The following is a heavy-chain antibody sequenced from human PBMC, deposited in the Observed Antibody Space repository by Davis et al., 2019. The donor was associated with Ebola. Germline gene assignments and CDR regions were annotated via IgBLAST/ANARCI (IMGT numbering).Heavy chain of an antibody. CDR3: ARGEPLYDFWSGYQYSYPDY. D-gene: IGHD3-3*01. V-gene: IGHV3-30-3*01. Sequence: GESLKISCAASGFTFSSYVMHWVRQAPGKGLEWVAVISYDGSNKYYADSVKGRFTISRDNSKNTLYLQMNSLRAEDTAVYYCARGEPLYDFWSGYQYSYPDYWGQGTLVTVSS. J-gene: IGHJ4*02. CDR1: GFTFSSYV. CDR2: ISYDGSNK.